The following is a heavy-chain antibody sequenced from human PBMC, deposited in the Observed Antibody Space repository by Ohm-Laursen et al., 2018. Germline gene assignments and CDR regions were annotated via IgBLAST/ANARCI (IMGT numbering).Heavy chain of an antibody. CDR3: ASPGISLDY. J-gene: IGHJ4*02. D-gene: IGHD3-16*02. CDR2: INTDGSST. Sequence: GSLRLSCAASGFTFSSYGMNWVRQAPGEGLMWVSRINTDGSSTTYADSVKGRFTISRDNAKNTLYLQMNSLRAEDTAVYYCASPGISLDYRGPGTLVPVSS. V-gene: IGHV3-74*01. CDR1: GFTFSSYG.